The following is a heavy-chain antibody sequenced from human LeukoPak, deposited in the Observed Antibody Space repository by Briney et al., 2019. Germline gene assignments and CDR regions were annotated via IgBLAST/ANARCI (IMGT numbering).Heavy chain of an antibody. D-gene: IGHD5-12*01. CDR2: ISSSGSTI. CDR1: GFTFSDYY. J-gene: IGHJ4*02. CDR3: VRGTSRQSGYSGDDPY. V-gene: IGHV3-11*04. Sequence: PGGSLRLSCAASGFTFSDYYMSWIRQAPGKGLEWVSYISSSGSTIYYADSVKGRFTISRDNAKNTLYLQMDSLRAEDTAVYYCVRGTSRQSGYSGDDPYWGQGTLVIVSS.